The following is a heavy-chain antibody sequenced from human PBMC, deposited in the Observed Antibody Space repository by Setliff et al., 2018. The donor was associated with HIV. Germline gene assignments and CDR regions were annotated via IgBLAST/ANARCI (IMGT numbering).Heavy chain of an antibody. V-gene: IGHV4-59*08. CDR3: ARQMPIPGIAITPVDY. D-gene: IGHD5-12*01. J-gene: IGHJ4*02. CDR2: VFYTGFA. CDR1: GDSIRGYY. Sequence: SETLSLTCTVSGDSIRGYYWSWIRQPPGKGLEWMGYVFYTGFAAYNPSLKSRLTISVDTSKSQFSLTLTSVTAADPAVYYCARQMPIPGIAITPVDYWVQGAMVTVSS.